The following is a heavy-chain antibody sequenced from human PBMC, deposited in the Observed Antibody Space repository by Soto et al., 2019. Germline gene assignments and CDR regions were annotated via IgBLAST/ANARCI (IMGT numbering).Heavy chain of an antibody. J-gene: IGHJ3*02. Sequence: ASVKVSCKASGYTFTSYGISWVRQAPGQGLEWMGWISAYNGNTNYAQKLQGRVTMTTDTSTSTAYMELRSLRSDDTAVYYCARDSYSSGCLDAFYIWGKGTMVTVSS. D-gene: IGHD6-19*01. CDR2: ISAYNGNT. V-gene: IGHV1-18*01. CDR3: ARDSYSSGCLDAFYI. CDR1: GYTFTSYG.